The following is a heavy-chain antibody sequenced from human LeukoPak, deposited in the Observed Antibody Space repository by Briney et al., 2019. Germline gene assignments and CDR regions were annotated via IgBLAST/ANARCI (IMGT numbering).Heavy chain of an antibody. CDR1: GYSFTSYW. D-gene: IGHD2-2*01. J-gene: IGHJ1*01. CDR2: IYPGDSDT. V-gene: IGHV5-51*01. CDR3: ARGYCSSTSCPEYFQH. Sequence: GESLKISCKGSGYSFTSYWIGWVRQMPGKGLEWMGIIYPGDSDTRYSPSFQGQVTISADKSISTAYLQWSSLKASDTAMYYCARGYCSSTSCPEYFQHWGQGTLVTVSS.